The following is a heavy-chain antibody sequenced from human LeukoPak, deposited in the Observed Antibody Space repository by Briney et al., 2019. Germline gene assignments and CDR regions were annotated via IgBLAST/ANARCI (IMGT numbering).Heavy chain of an antibody. J-gene: IGHJ4*02. D-gene: IGHD2-15*01. CDR3: ARVRVVVVVAAATRLDY. CDR1: GGTFSSYA. V-gene: IGHV1-69*13. Sequence: SVKVSCKASGGTFSSYAISWLRQAPGQGLEWMGGIIPIFSTANYAQKFQGRVTITADESTSTAYMELSSLRSEDTAVYYCARVRVVVVVAAATRLDYWGQGTLVTVSS. CDR2: IIPIFSTA.